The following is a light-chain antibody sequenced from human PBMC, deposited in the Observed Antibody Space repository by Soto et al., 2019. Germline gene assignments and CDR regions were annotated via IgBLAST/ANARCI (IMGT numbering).Light chain of an antibody. CDR2: SDK. J-gene: IGLJ3*02. V-gene: IGLV1-47*02. CDR1: SSNIGNNY. CDR3: AGGDAGLGGWV. Sequence: QSVLTQPPSASGTPGQRVTISCSGSSSNIGNNYVFWYQQFPGTAPKVIIYSDKQRPSGVPDRFSGSKSGTSASLAISGLLSEDEADYYCAGGDAGLGGWVFGGGTKVTVL.